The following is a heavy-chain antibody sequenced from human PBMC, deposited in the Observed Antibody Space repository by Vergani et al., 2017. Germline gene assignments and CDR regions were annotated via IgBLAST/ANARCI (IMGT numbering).Heavy chain of an antibody. V-gene: IGHV1-69*01. J-gene: IGHJ4*02. CDR1: GGTFSSYA. CDR3: ARDLTGLQGEPTRSLNY. CDR2: IIPIFGTA. Sequence: QVQLVQSGAEVKKPGSSVKVSCKASGGTFSSYAISWVRQAPGQGLEWMGGIIPIFGTANYAQKFQGRVTITADESTSTAYMELSSLRSEDTAVYYCARDLTGLQGEPTRSLNYWDQGTLVTVSS. D-gene: IGHD3-9*01.